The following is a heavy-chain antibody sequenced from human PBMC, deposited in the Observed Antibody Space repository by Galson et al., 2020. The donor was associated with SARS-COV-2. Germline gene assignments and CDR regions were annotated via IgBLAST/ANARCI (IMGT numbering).Heavy chain of an antibody. Sequence: SETLSLTCGVYGGSFSGYYWSWIRQPPGKGLEWIGEIDNSGSTNYNPSLTSRVTISVDTSKKQISLKLSSVTVADTAVYYCARALTPSTSWYFWGQGTLVTVSS. D-gene: IGHD6-13*01. CDR2: IDNSGST. CDR1: GGSFSGYY. CDR3: ARALTPSTSWYF. J-gene: IGHJ4*02. V-gene: IGHV4-34*01.